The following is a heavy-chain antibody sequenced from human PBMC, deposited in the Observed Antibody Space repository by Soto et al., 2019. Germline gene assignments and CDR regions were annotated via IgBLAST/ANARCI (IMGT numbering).Heavy chain of an antibody. Sequence: WTWIRQHPGKGLEWIGYNYYSGITYYNPSLKSRVTISLDTSKNQFSLKLSSVTAADTAVYYCARGSSIAGLCYGMDVWGQGTTVTVSS. D-gene: IGHD6-6*01. CDR2: NYYSGIT. CDR3: ARGSSIAGLCYGMDV. V-gene: IGHV4-31*02. J-gene: IGHJ6*02.